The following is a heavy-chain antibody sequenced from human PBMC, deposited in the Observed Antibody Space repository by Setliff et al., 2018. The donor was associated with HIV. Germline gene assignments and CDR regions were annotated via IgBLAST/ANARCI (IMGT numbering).Heavy chain of an antibody. V-gene: IGHV4-39*01. CDR3: ARRKGYCSGPSCLEFSWFDP. J-gene: IGHJ5*02. CDR1: GGPIGSSSYS. CDR2: VSYSGKI. D-gene: IGHD2-2*01. Sequence: PSETLSLTCSVSGGPIGSSSYSWAWIRQPPGKGLEWIGSVSYSGKIYYNPSLKSRVTISVDASKNQISLKLNSVTATDTAVYHCARRKGYCSGPSCLEFSWFDPWGQGTLVTVSS.